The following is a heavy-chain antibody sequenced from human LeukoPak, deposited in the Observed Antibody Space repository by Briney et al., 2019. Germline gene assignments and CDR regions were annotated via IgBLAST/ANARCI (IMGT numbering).Heavy chain of an antibody. CDR1: GGSISSGSYY. CDR2: IYTSGST. Sequence: SQTLSLTCTVSGGSISSGSYYWSWIRQPAGKGLEWIGRIYTSGSTNYNPSLKSRVTISVDTSKNQFSLKLSSVTAADTAVHYCAIEGHNWFDPWGQGTLVTVSS. CDR3: AIEGHNWFDP. V-gene: IGHV4-61*02. J-gene: IGHJ5*02.